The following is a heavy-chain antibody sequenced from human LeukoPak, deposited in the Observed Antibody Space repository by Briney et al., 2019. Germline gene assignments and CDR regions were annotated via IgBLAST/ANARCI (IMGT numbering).Heavy chain of an antibody. Sequence: GGSLRLSCGASGFNFGGYWMNWVRQAPGKGLEWVANIKEDGSEKKYADFVKGRFTISRDNAKNSLYLQMNSLRAEDTAVYYCASGYSSGWYPFDYWGQGTLVTVSS. V-gene: IGHV3-7*01. CDR1: GFNFGGYW. CDR3: ASGYSSGWYPFDY. CDR2: IKEDGSEK. J-gene: IGHJ4*02. D-gene: IGHD6-19*01.